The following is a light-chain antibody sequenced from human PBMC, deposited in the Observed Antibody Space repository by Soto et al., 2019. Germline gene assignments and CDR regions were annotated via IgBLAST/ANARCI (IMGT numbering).Light chain of an antibody. Sequence: EIVMTQSPATLSMSPGERATLSCRASQSVSTNLAWYQQKPGQAPRLLIYGTSTRATGIPARFSGSGSGTEFTLTISSLQSEDFGVYYCQQYNNWPITFGQGTRLEMK. CDR1: QSVSTN. CDR3: QQYNNWPIT. CDR2: GTS. V-gene: IGKV3-15*01. J-gene: IGKJ5*01.